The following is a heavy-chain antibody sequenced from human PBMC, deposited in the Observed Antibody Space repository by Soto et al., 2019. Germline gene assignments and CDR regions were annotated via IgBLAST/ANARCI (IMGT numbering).Heavy chain of an antibody. CDR1: GGSFSTYY. Sequence: QLQQWGAGLLKPSETLSLTCVVSGGSFSTYYYNWIRQSPGKGLEWIGEINHSGNNNYSPSLKSRLSMSLDTFKIQFSLMLTSGTAADTAVYYCARGGSNDWQVALDIWGQGIMVTVAS. CDR3: ARGGSNDWQVALDI. D-gene: IGHD3-9*01. J-gene: IGHJ3*02. CDR2: INHSGNN. V-gene: IGHV4-34*01.